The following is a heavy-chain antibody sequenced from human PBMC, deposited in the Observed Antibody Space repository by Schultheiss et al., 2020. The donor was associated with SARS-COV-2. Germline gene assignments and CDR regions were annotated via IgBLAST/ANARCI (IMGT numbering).Heavy chain of an antibody. CDR1: AFTFSNYN. CDR3: ARASYYYDSSGYYSNYYYMDV. J-gene: IGHJ6*03. D-gene: IGHD3-22*01. V-gene: IGHV3-48*01. Sequence: GGSLRLSCAASAFTFSNYNMNWVRQAPGKGLEWVSYISTSSSSIYYADSVKGRFTISRDNAKNSLYLQMNSLRAEDTAVYYCARASYYYDSSGYYSNYYYMDVWGKGTTVTVSS. CDR2: ISTSSSSI.